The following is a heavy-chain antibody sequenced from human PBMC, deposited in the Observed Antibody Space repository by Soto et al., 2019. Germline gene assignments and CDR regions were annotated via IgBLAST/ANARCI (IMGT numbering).Heavy chain of an antibody. D-gene: IGHD2-15*01. CDR1: GFTFSSYW. J-gene: IGHJ4*02. CDR2: IKQDGSEK. CDR3: AREGSWDIVVVVAAWPGVYYFDY. Sequence: GGSLRLSCAASGFTFSSYWMSWVRQAPGKGLEWVANIKQDGSEKYYVDSVKGRFTISRDNAKNSLDLQMNSLRAEDTAVYYCAREGSWDIVVVVAAWPGVYYFDYWGQGTLVTVSS. V-gene: IGHV3-7*01.